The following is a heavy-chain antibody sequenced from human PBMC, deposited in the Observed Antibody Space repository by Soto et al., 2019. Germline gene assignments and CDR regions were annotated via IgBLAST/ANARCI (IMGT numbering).Heavy chain of an antibody. J-gene: IGHJ4*01. CDR1: GDSMSSHY. CDR2: VYFTGST. CDR3: ASFPVIPGRDSPLIFDY. V-gene: IGHV4-59*08. D-gene: IGHD3-22*01. Sequence: PSETLSLTCTVTGDSMSSHYWSWLRQPPGKALEWMGYVYFTGSTNYSPSLESRLTILVDTSKNQFSLKLTSVTAADTAVYYCASFPVIPGRDSPLIFDYWGQGTLVT.